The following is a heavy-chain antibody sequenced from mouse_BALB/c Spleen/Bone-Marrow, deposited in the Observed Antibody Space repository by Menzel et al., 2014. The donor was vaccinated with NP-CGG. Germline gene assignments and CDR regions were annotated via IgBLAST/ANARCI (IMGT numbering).Heavy chain of an antibody. CDR1: GFNIKDYY. J-gene: IGHJ4*01. V-gene: IGHV14-4*02. CDR2: IDPENGDT. CDR3: NAREAKDY. Sequence: EVQLQQSGAELVRSGASVKLSWTASGFNIKDYYMHWVKQRPEQGLEWIGWIDPENGDTEYAPKFQGKATMTADTSTNTAYLQLSSLTSEDTAVYYCNAREAKDYWGQGTSVTVSS.